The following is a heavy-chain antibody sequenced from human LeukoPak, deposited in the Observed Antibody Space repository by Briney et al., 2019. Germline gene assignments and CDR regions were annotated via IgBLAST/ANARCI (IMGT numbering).Heavy chain of an antibody. CDR1: GYSFTSYW. V-gene: IGHV5-51*01. CDR3: ARDPSIAGPFDY. Sequence: GGSLKISCKGSGYSFTSYWIGWVRQMPGKGLELMGIIYPGDSDTRYSPSFQGQVTISADKSISTAYLQWSSLKASDTAIYYCARDPSIAGPFDYWGQGTLVTVSS. CDR2: IYPGDSDT. J-gene: IGHJ4*02. D-gene: IGHD6-13*01.